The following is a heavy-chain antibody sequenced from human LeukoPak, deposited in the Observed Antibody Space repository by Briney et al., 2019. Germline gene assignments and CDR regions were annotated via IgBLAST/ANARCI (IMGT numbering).Heavy chain of an antibody. CDR3: AKWGDYDILTGYYVSDF. V-gene: IGHV3-21*04. J-gene: IGHJ4*02. CDR1: GFTFSSYS. D-gene: IGHD3-9*01. Sequence: PGGSLRLSCAASGFTFSSYSMNWVRQAPGKGLEWVSSISSSSSYIYYADSVKGRFTVSRDNSKNTLYVEMNTLRAEDTAVYYCAKWGDYDILTGYYVSDFWGQGTLVTVSS. CDR2: ISSSSSYI.